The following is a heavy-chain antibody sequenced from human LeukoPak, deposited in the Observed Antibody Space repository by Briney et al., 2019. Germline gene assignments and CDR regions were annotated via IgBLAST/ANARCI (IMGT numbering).Heavy chain of an antibody. D-gene: IGHD4-23*01. V-gene: IGHV3-74*01. J-gene: IGHJ4*02. CDR3: ARLIIHDYGGNTGDY. CDR1: GFTFSSHW. Sequence: PGGSLRLSCAASGFTFSSHWMHWVRQAPGKGLVWVSRINSDGSSTSYADSVKGRFTISRDNAKNTLYLQMNSLRAEDTAVYYCARLIIHDYGGNTGDYWGQGTLVTVSS. CDR2: INSDGSST.